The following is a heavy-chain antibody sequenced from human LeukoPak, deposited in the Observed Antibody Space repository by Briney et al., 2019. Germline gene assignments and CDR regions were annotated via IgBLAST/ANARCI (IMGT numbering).Heavy chain of an antibody. CDR1: GGSISSDY. D-gene: IGHD6-19*01. Sequence: SETLSLTCTVSGGSISSDYWSWIRQPAGKGLEWIGRINISGSTNYNPSLKSRVTMSVDTSKNQFSLKLSSVTAADTAVYYCARRRSSGWLLDYWGQGTLVTVSS. CDR2: INISGST. V-gene: IGHV4-4*07. J-gene: IGHJ4*02. CDR3: ARRRSSGWLLDY.